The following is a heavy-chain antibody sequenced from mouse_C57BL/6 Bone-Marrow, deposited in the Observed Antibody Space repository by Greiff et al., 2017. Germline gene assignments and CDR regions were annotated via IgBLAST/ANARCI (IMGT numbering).Heavy chain of an antibody. CDR1: GYTFTSSW. CDR2: INPSSGYT. Sequence: VQLQESGAELAKPGASVKLSCKASGYTFTSSWMHWVKQRPGQGLEWIGYINPSSGYTKYNQKFKDKATLTADKSSSTAYMQLSSLTYEDSAVYYCASTLREDYWYFDVWGTGTTVTVSS. CDR3: ASTLREDYWYFDV. V-gene: IGHV1-7*01. J-gene: IGHJ1*03. D-gene: IGHD1-1*01.